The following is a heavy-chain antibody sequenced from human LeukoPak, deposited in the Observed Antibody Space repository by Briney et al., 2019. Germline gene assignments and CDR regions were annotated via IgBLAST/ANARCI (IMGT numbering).Heavy chain of an antibody. CDR3: ARGNYYYYYGMDV. V-gene: IGHV4-59*01. CDR1: GGSISGYY. Sequence: SETLSLTCTVSGGSISGYYWSWIRQPPGKGLEWIGYIYYSGSTNYNPSLKSRVTISVDTSKNQFSLKLSSVTAADTAVYYCARGNYYYYYGMDVWGQGTTVTVSS. J-gene: IGHJ6*02. CDR2: IYYSGST.